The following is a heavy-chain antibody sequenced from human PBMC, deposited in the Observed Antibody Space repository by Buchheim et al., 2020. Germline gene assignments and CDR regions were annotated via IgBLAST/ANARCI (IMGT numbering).Heavy chain of an antibody. V-gene: IGHV3-30*04. J-gene: IGHJ4*02. D-gene: IGHD1-20*01. Sequence: QVQLVDSGGGVVQPGRSLRLSCAASGFNFSNYAMNWVRQAPGKGLEWVAIISYDGSNTYYADSLKGRFSISIVNSKNTLYLQMNSLRTEDTAVYYCARNNWNDYWGQGTL. CDR2: ISYDGSNT. CDR1: GFNFSNYA. CDR3: ARNNWNDY.